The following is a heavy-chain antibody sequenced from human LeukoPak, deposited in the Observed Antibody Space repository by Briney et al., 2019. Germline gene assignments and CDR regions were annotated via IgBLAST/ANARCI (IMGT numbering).Heavy chain of an antibody. V-gene: IGHV3-33*03. Sequence: PGGSLRLSCAAAGFTFSSYGMHWVRQAPGKGLEWVAVIWYDGSNKYYADSVKGRFTISRDNAKNSLYLQMNSLRAEDTAVYYCASRPDCGGDCYSGRYFDYWGQGTLVTVSS. D-gene: IGHD2-21*02. J-gene: IGHJ4*02. CDR3: ASRPDCGGDCYSGRYFDY. CDR1: GFTFSSYG. CDR2: IWYDGSNK.